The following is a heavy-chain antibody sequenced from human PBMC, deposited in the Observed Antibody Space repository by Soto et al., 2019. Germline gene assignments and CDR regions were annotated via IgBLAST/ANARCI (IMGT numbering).Heavy chain of an antibody. J-gene: IGHJ4*02. V-gene: IGHV3-21*01. CDR2: ISSRGTYI. Sequence: EVQLAESGGGLVKPGGSLRLSCADSGFTFNSYSMNWVRQAPGKGLEWVSSISSRGTYIYYADSVNGRFTISRDNAKNSLYLQMSSLRVEYTAVYYCAREGSGIYCPLDRGGLGTLVTVSS. CDR1: GFTFNSYS. D-gene: IGHD1-26*01. CDR3: AREGSGIYCPLDR.